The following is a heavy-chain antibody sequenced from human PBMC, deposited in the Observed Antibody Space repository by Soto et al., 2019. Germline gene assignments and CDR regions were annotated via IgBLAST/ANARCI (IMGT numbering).Heavy chain of an antibody. CDR3: AKDTMVRGVVYNWFDP. V-gene: IGHV4-30-4*01. CDR1: GGSISSGDYY. D-gene: IGHD3-10*01. CDR2: NYYSGST. J-gene: IGHJ5*02. Sequence: QVQLQESGPGLVKPSQTLSLTCTVSGGSISSGDYYWSWIRQPPGKGLEWIGYNYYSGSTSYNPSSNGRVTIPVDTSKNQFALKLSSVSAADTAVYYCAKDTMVRGVVYNWFDPWGQGTLVPVSS.